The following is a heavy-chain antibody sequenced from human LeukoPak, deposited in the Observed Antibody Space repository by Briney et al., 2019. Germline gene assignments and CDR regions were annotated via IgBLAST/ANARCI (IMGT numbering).Heavy chain of an antibody. D-gene: IGHD4-17*01. J-gene: IGHJ4*02. Sequence: SVKVSCKASGGTFSSYAISWVRQALGQGLEWMGGIIPIFGTANYAQKFQGRVTITADESTSTAYMELSSLRSEDTAVYYCARSYGDYVFTSDYWGQGTLVTVSS. CDR2: IIPIFGTA. CDR3: ARSYGDYVFTSDY. CDR1: GGTFSSYA. V-gene: IGHV1-69*13.